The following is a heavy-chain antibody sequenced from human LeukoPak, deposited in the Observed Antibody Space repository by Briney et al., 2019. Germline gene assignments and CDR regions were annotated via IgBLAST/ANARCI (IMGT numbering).Heavy chain of an antibody. CDR2: ISYSGRA. V-gene: IGHV4-59*01. CDR3: ARVSAGGGSEWVDN. J-gene: IGHJ5*02. D-gene: IGHD1-26*01. Sequence: PSETLSLTCTVSGDSITDYYWSWIRQPPGKGLEWIGYISYSGRATYNPSVKSRVTISLATSRTQFSLSLTSETAADTAVYYCARVSAGGGSEWVDNWGQGTLVTVSS. CDR1: GDSITDYY.